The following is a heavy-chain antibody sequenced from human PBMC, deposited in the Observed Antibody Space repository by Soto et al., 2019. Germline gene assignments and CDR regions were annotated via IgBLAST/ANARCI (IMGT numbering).Heavy chain of an antibody. V-gene: IGHV3-64D*08. Sequence: HPGGSLRLSCSASGFTFSSYAMHWVRQAPGKGLEYVSAISSNGGSTYYADSVKGRFTISRDNSKNTLYLQMSSLRAEDTAVYYCVKVWWGEGSYHSGSSPSKATGWGQGTLVTVSS. CDR1: GFTFSSYA. J-gene: IGHJ4*02. CDR3: VKVWWGEGSYHSGSSPSKATG. CDR2: ISSNGGST. D-gene: IGHD1-26*01.